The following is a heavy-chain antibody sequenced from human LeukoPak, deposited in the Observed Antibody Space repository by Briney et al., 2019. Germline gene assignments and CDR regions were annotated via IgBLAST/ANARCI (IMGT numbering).Heavy chain of an antibody. CDR2: ISWNSGSI. V-gene: IGHV3-9*01. J-gene: IGHJ4*02. CDR1: GFTFDDYA. Sequence: GGSLRLSSAASGFTFDDYAMHWVRQAPGKGLEWVSGISWNSGSIGYADSVKGRFTISRDNAKNSLYLQMNSLRAEDTALHYCAKDPSSSSWTGFFDYWGQGTLVTVSS. CDR3: AKDPSSSSWTGFFDY. D-gene: IGHD6-13*01.